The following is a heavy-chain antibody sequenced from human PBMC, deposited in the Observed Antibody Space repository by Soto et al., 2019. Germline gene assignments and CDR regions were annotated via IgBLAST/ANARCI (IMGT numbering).Heavy chain of an antibody. V-gene: IGHV4-31*03. CDR1: GGSISSGGYY. D-gene: IGHD4-17*01. J-gene: IGHJ3*02. CDR3: ASGMTTTKINAFDI. CDR2: IYYSGST. Sequence: QVQLQESGPGLVKPSQTLSLTCSVSGGSISSGGYYWSWIRQHPGKGLEWIGYIYYSGSTYYNPSHKSRVTISVDTSKHQFSLKLRSVTAADTAVYYCASGMTTTKINAFDIWGQGTMVTVSS.